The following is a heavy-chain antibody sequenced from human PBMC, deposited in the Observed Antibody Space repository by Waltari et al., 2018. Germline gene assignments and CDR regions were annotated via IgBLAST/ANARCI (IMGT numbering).Heavy chain of an antibody. Sequence: QVQLVQSGAEVKKPGSSVKVSCKASGGTFSSYAISWVRQAPGQGLEWMGGTIPIFGTANYAQKFQGRVTITTDEATSTAYMELSSLRSEDTAVYYCARSVRAAARIYYYYYGMDVWGQGTTVTVSS. CDR3: ARSVRAAARIYYYYYGMDV. J-gene: IGHJ6*02. D-gene: IGHD6-13*01. V-gene: IGHV1-69*05. CDR1: GGTFSSYA. CDR2: TIPIFGTA.